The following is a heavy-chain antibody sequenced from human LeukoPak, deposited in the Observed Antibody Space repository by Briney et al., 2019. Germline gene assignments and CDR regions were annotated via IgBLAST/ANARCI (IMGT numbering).Heavy chain of an antibody. J-gene: IGHJ4*02. V-gene: IGHV3-30*18. Sequence: GGSLRLSCAASGFTFSSYGMHWVRQAPGKGLEWVAVISYDGSNKYYADSVKGRFTISRDNSKNTLYLQMNSLRAEDTAVYYCAKGPRAPGFLEWYLDYWGQGILVTVSS. CDR3: AKGPRAPGFLEWYLDY. CDR2: ISYDGSNK. D-gene: IGHD3-3*01. CDR1: GFTFSSYG.